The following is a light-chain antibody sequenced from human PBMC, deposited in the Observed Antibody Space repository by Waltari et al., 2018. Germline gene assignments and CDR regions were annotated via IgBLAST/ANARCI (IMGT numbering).Light chain of an antibody. Sequence: QSALTQPASVSGSPGQSITISCTGTSSDVGNYNLVSWYQQHPGKAPTFMIYEVTKRPSGVCDRFSGSKSGNTASLTISGLQAEDEADYYCCSYAGDTTWVFGGGTKLTVL. V-gene: IGLV2-23*02. CDR1: SSDVGNYNL. CDR3: CSYAGDTTWV. CDR2: EVT. J-gene: IGLJ3*02.